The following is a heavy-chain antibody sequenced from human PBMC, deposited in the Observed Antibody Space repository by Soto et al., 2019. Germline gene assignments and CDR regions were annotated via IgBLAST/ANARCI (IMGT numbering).Heavy chain of an antibody. CDR2: ISAYNGNT. CDR3: ARATTAGGKDYYYYGMEG. J-gene: IGHJ6*02. D-gene: IGHD1-26*01. V-gene: IGHV1-18*01. Sequence: VASVKVSCKASGYTFTSYGISWVRQAPGQGPEWMGWISAYNGNTNYAQKLQGRVTMTTDTSTSTAYMELRSLRSDDTAVYYCARATTAGGKDYYYYGMEGWGQGTTVTVPS. CDR1: GYTFTSYG.